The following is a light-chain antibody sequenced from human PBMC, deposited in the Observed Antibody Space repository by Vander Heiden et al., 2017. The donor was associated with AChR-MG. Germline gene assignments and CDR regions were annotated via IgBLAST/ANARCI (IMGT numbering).Light chain of an antibody. V-gene: IGLV1-44*01. CDR2: SNS. CDR1: SSNIGSNT. Sequence: SVLLQPPSGSGAPGPRVTISCSGGSSNIGSNTVNWYQQHPGTAPKLLIHSNSRRPSGVPDRFSGSKSGTSASLAISGLQAEDEADYYCSTRDDSLNGPVFGGGTKVTVL. J-gene: IGLJ3*02. CDR3: STRDDSLNGPV.